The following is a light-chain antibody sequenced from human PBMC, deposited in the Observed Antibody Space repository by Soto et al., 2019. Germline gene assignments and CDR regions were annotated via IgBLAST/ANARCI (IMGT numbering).Light chain of an antibody. J-gene: IGKJ2*01. CDR1: QSVSSSY. V-gene: IGKV3-20*01. Sequence: EIVLTQSPCTLSVSPGERATLSCRASQSVSSSYLAWYQQKPGQAPRLLLYDASSRATGIPDRFSGSGSGTDFTLTISRLEPEDFAVYYCQQSGSSPPKYTFGQGTKLEIK. CDR2: DAS. CDR3: QQSGSSPPKYT.